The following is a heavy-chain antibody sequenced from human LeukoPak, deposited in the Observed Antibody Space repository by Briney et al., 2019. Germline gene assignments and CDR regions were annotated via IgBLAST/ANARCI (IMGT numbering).Heavy chain of an antibody. CDR3: ARVREGYCSGGSCSGDDAFDI. CDR2: INPNSGGT. CDR1: GYTFTGYY. V-gene: IGHV1-2*02. Sequence: ASVKVSCKASGYTFTGYYKHWVRQAPGQGLEWMGWINPNSGGTNYAQKFQGRVTMTRDTSISTAYMELSRLRSDDTAVYYCARVREGYCSGGSCSGDDAFDIWGQGTMVTVSS. D-gene: IGHD2-15*01. J-gene: IGHJ3*02.